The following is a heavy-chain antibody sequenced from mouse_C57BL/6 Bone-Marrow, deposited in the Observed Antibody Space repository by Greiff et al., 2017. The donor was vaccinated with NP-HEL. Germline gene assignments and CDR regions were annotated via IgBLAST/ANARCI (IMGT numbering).Heavy chain of an antibody. J-gene: IGHJ3*01. CDR3: ARNWDMFAY. CDR1: GYTFTDYY. V-gene: IGHV1-26*01. Sequence: EVQLQQSGPELVKPGASVKISCKASGYTFTDYYMNWVKQSHGKSLEWIGDINPNNGGTSYNQKFKGKATLTVDKSSSTAYMELRSLTSEDSAVYYCARNWDMFAYWGQGTLVTVSA. CDR2: INPNNGGT. D-gene: IGHD4-1*01.